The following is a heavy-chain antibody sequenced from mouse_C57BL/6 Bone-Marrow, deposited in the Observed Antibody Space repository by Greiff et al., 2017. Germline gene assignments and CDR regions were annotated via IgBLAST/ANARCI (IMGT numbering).Heavy chain of an antibody. CDR2: IRSKSSNYAT. CDR1: GFTFNTYA. CDR3: VRGSNPGGYFDY. Sequence: EVMLVESGGGLVQPKGSLKLSCATSGFTFNTYAMHWVRQAPGKGLEWVARIRSKSSNYATYYADSVKDRFTISRDDSQSMLYLQMNNLKTEDTAMYYCVRGSNPGGYFDYWGQGTTLTVSS. J-gene: IGHJ2*01. V-gene: IGHV10-3*01. D-gene: IGHD4-1*01.